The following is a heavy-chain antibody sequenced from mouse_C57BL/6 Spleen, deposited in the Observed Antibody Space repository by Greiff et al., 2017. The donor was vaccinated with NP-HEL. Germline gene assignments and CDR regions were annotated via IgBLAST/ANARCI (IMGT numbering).Heavy chain of an antibody. V-gene: IGHV1-53*01. CDR1: GYTFTSYW. CDR3: ARLNWDDAMDY. Sequence: VQLVESGTELVKPGASVKLSCKASGYTFTSYWMHWVKQRPGQGLEWIGNINPSNGGTNYNEKFKSKATLTVDKSSSTAYMQLSSLTSEDSAVYYCARLNWDDAMDYWGQGTSVTVSS. CDR2: INPSNGGT. D-gene: IGHD4-1*01. J-gene: IGHJ4*01.